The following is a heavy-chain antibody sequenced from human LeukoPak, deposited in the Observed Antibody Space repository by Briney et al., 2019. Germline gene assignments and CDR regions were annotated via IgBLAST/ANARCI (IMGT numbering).Heavy chain of an antibody. CDR1: GGTFSSYA. CDR3: AARVERYSSSLGASDI. J-gene: IGHJ3*02. Sequence: ASVKVSCKASGGTFSSYAISWVRQAPGQGLEWMGGIIPIFGTANYAQKFQGRVTITTDESTSTAYMELSSLRSEDTAVYYCAARVERYSSSLGASDIWGQGTMVTVSS. CDR2: IIPIFGTA. V-gene: IGHV1-69*05. D-gene: IGHD6-6*01.